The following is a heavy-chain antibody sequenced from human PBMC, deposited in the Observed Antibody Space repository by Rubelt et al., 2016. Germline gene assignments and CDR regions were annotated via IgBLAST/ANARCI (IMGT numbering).Heavy chain of an antibody. Sequence: QLVESGGGVVQPGKSLRLSCAASGFTFSSYAMHWVRQAPGKGLEWVAVISYDGSKKNYADSVKGRFTISRDNSKNTLFLQMDNLKTEDTALYYCARDVGGSYSLSVDTWGQGTLVTVSS. CDR2: ISYDGSKK. CDR1: GFTFSSYA. J-gene: IGHJ5*02. V-gene: IGHV3-30-3*01. D-gene: IGHD3-10*01. CDR3: ARDVGGSYSLSVDT.